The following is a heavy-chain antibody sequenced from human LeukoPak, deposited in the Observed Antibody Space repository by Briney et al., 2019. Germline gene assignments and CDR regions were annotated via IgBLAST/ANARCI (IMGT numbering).Heavy chain of an antibody. D-gene: IGHD3-3*01. Sequence: ASVKVSCKASGYTFTSYDINWVRQATGQGLEWMGWMNPNSGNTGYAQKFRGRVTMTRNTSISTAYMELSSLRSEDTAVYYCARGGYDFWSGYYTLTYPNWFDPWGQGTLVTVSS. V-gene: IGHV1-8*01. CDR1: GYTFTSYD. CDR3: ARGGYDFWSGYYTLTYPNWFDP. J-gene: IGHJ5*02. CDR2: MNPNSGNT.